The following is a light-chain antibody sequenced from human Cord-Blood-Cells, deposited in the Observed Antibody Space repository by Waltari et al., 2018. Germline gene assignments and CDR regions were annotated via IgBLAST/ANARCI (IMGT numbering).Light chain of an antibody. V-gene: IGKV1-33*01. Sequence: DIQMTQSPSSLSASVGDRVTITCQASQDISNYLNWYQQKPGKAPKLLIYDASNLETAVPSRFSGSGSETDFTFTISSLQPEDIATYYCQQYDNLPTFGGGTKVEIK. J-gene: IGKJ4*01. CDR2: DAS. CDR1: QDISNY. CDR3: QQYDNLPT.